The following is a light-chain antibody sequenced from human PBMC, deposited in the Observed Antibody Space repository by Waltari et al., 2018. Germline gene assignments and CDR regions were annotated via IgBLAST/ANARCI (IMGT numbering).Light chain of an antibody. V-gene: IGKV1-8*01. Sequence: AIQITQSPSSLSASKGDKVTITCRASQGISNYLAWYQQKPGKAPTRLIYDASTLQRGVPSMFSGSGSGPDFTLSISCLQSEDFATFYCQQYYGYPLTFGPGTKVDVK. CDR3: QQYYGYPLT. CDR2: DAS. J-gene: IGKJ3*01. CDR1: QGISNY.